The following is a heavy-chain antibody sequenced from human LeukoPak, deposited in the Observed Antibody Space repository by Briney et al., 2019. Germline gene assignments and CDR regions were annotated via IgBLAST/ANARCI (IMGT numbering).Heavy chain of an antibody. CDR2: TSYDESNK. CDR1: GFTFSTYA. CDR3: ARDLPPLDY. V-gene: IGHV3-30-3*01. J-gene: IGHJ4*02. Sequence: GGSLRLSCAASGFTFSTYAMHWVRQAPGKGLEWVALTSYDESNKRYADSVKGRYTISRDNSKNTLYLQMNSLRVKDTAVYYCARDLPPLDYWGQGILVTVSS.